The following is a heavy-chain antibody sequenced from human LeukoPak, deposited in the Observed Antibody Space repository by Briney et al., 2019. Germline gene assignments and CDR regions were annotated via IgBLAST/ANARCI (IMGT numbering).Heavy chain of an antibody. V-gene: IGHV1-69*04. CDR1: GGTFSSYA. J-gene: IGHJ6*02. Sequence: SVKVSCKASGGTFSSYAISWVRQAPGQGLEWMGRIIPILGIANYAQKFQGRVTITADKSTSTAYMELSSLRSEDTAVYYCARGLYDFWSGYYLGMDVWGQGTTVTVSS. CDR3: ARGLYDFWSGYYLGMDV. CDR2: IIPILGIA. D-gene: IGHD3-3*01.